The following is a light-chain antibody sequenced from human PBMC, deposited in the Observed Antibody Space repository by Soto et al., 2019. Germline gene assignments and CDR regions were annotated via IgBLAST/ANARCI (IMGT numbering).Light chain of an antibody. J-gene: IGLJ2*01. CDR1: SSNIGSNT. Sequence: QSVLTQPPSASRTPGQRVTISCSGSSSNIGSNTVNWYQQLPGTAPKLLIYSNNQRPSGVPDRFSGSKSGTSASLAISGLRSEDEADYYCAAWDDSLNGHVVFGGGTKLTVL. V-gene: IGLV1-44*01. CDR3: AAWDDSLNGHVV. CDR2: SNN.